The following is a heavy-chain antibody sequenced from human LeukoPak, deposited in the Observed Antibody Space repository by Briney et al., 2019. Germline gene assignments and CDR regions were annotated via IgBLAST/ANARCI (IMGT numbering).Heavy chain of an antibody. D-gene: IGHD3-3*01. J-gene: IGHJ4*02. CDR1: GGSFSGYY. V-gene: IGHV4-34*01. CDR3: ARYRNYDFWSGYDK. CDR2: INHSGST. Sequence: SETLSLTCAVYGGSFSGYYWSWIRQPPGKGLEWIGEINHSGSTNYNPSLKSRVTISVDTSKNQFSLRLNSVTAADTAMYYCARYRNYDFWSGYDKWGQGTLVTVSS.